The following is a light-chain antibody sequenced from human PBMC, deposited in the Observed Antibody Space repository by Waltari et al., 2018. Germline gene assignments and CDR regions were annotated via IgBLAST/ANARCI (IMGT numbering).Light chain of an antibody. Sequence: EIVMTQSPATLSVSPGQRATLSCRASPSITTDLAWYQQKPGQAPRPLIYGASTRDTGVPDRCTGRGSGTQFTLTISSLQSEDVAVYFCQQYKEWPPVTFGGGTRVEIK. CDR1: PSITTD. J-gene: IGKJ4*02. CDR3: QQYKEWPPVT. V-gene: IGKV3-15*01. CDR2: GAS.